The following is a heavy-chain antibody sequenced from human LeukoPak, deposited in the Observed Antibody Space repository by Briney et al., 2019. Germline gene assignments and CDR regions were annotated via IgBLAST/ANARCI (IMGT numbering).Heavy chain of an antibody. CDR2: ISSSSSYI. V-gene: IGHV3-21*01. D-gene: IGHD6-13*01. CDR1: GFTLSRYS. CDR3: ARGSRSWYYFDD. J-gene: IGHJ4*02. Sequence: GGSLRLSCAASGFTLSRYSMNCVRQAPGKGVEWVSFISSSSSYIHYADSVKGRFTISRDNAKNSLYLHMNSLRAEDTAVYYFARGSRSWYYFDDGGKGTLVTASS.